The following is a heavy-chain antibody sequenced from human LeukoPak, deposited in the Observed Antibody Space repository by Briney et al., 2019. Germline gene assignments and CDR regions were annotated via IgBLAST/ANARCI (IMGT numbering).Heavy chain of an antibody. V-gene: IGHV3-23*01. CDR1: GFTFSSYA. J-gene: IGHJ5*02. CDR2: ISNGKT. Sequence: GSLRLSCAASGFTFSSYAMSWVRQPPGKGLEWVAAISNGKTYYADSVRGRFAISRDDSTNTVYLHMNSLRDEDTALYHCVREAGYCAPVCVKTNWFDPWGQGTLVTVSS. D-gene: IGHD2-15*01. CDR3: VREAGYCAPVCVKTNWFDP.